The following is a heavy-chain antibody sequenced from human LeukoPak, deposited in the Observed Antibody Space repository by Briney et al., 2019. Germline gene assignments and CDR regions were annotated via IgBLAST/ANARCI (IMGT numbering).Heavy chain of an antibody. CDR2: ISGSGGST. CDR3: AKTARYWSCSGGSCYLAYFQH. D-gene: IGHD2-15*01. V-gene: IGHV3-23*01. Sequence: KPGGSLRLSCAASGFTFSSYAMSWVRQAPGKGLEWVSAISGSGGSTYYADSVKGRFTISRDNSKNTLYLQMNSLRAEDTAVYYCAKTARYWSCSGGSCYLAYFQHWGQGTLVTVSS. J-gene: IGHJ1*01. CDR1: GFTFSSYA.